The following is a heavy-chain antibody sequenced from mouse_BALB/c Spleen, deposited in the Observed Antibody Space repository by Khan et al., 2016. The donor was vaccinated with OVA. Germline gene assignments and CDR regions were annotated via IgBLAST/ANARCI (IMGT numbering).Heavy chain of an antibody. V-gene: IGHV1S137*01. CDR2: ISTDSVNT. CDR3: AIRDYFDY. CDR1: GYTFTDYS. Sequence: QVQLQQSGPELVRPGVSVKISCKGSGYTFTDYSMHWVKQSHAKSLKWIGVISTDSVNTNYNHKFKGKATLTVDKSSSTAYMELARMTSEDSAIYSCAIRDYFDYWGQGTTLTVSS. J-gene: IGHJ2*01.